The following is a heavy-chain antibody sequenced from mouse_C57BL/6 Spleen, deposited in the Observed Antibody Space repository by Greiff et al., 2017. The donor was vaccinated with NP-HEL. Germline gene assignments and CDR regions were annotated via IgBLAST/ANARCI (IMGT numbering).Heavy chain of an antibody. V-gene: IGHV1-82*01. Sequence: VQLVESGPELVKPGASVKISCKASGYAFSSSWMNWVKQRPGKGLEWIGRIYPGGGDTNYNGKFKGKATLTADTSSSTAYMQLSSLTSEDSAVYFCAPYPFAYWGQGTLVTVSA. CDR2: IYPGGGDT. CDR1: GYAFSSSW. J-gene: IGHJ3*01. CDR3: APYPFAY. D-gene: IGHD2-10*01.